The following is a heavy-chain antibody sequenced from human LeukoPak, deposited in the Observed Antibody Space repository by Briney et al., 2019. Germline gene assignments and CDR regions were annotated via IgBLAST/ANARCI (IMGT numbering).Heavy chain of an antibody. J-gene: IGHJ4*02. Sequence: PSETLSLTCTVSGGSISCSSYYWGWIRQPPGKGLEWIGSIYYSGSTYYNPSLKSRVTISVDTSKNQFSLKLSSVTAADTAVYYCALTTVVTGLVDYWGQGTLVTVSS. CDR3: ALTTVVTGLVDY. CDR1: GGSISCSSYY. V-gene: IGHV4-39*07. D-gene: IGHD4-23*01. CDR2: IYYSGST.